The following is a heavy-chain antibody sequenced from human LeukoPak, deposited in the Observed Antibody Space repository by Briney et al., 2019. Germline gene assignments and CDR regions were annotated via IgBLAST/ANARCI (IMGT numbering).Heavy chain of an antibody. J-gene: IGHJ3*02. Sequence: SETLSLTCTVSGGSISSSSYYWGWIRQPPGKGLEWIGYIYYSGSTNYNPSLKSRVTISVDTSKNQFSLKLSSVTAADTAVYYCARASLSRSPYAFDIWGQGTMVTVSS. CDR3: ARASLSRSPYAFDI. D-gene: IGHD6-13*01. CDR1: GGSISSSSYY. V-gene: IGHV4-61*05. CDR2: IYYSGST.